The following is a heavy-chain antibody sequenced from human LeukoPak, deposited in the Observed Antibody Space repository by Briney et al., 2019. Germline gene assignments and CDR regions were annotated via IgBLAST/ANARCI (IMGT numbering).Heavy chain of an antibody. J-gene: IGHJ5*02. CDR3: ARAIRNPGRTWFDP. Sequence: GESLKISCKGSGYSFTSYWIGWVRQMPGKDLEWMGIIYPGDSDTRYSPSFQGQVTISADKSISTAYLQWSSLKASDTAMYYRARAIRNPGRTWFDPWGQGTLVTVSS. D-gene: IGHD1-26*01. CDR2: IYPGDSDT. V-gene: IGHV5-51*01. CDR1: GYSFTSYW.